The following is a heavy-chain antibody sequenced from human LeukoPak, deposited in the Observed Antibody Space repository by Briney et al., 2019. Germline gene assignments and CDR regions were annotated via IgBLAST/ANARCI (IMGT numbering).Heavy chain of an antibody. V-gene: IGHV3-15*01. Sequence: GGSLGLPCAASGFTFSNAWMSWVRQAPGKGLEWVGRIKRKSDGGATDYAAPVKGRFTISRDDSKNTLYLQMNSLKTEDTALYYCTKEDYGNYVSPHWGQGTLVTVSS. CDR2: IKRKSDGGAT. CDR1: GFTFSNAW. D-gene: IGHD4-11*01. J-gene: IGHJ4*02. CDR3: TKEDYGNYVSPH.